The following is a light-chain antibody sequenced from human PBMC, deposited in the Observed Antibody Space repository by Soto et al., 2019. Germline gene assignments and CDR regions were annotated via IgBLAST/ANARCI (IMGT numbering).Light chain of an antibody. CDR1: KIGDKI. CDR3: QVWDSLSDHPV. V-gene: IGLV3-21*04. J-gene: IGLJ2*01. CDR2: SDS. Sequence: SSELTLPPSLSVPPGKTATITCGGDKIGDKIVHWYQQKPGQAPVLVIHSDSDRPSGIPERFSGSNFGNTATLTISRVEAGDEADYFCQVWDSLSDHPVFGAGTKLTVL.